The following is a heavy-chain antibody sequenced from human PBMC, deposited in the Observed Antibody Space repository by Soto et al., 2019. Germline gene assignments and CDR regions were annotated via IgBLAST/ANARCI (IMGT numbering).Heavy chain of an antibody. CDR3: ARDSDRLQLVGNYCYAMDG. CDR2: FSPIFPTP. V-gene: IGHV1-69*12. Sequence: QVQLVQSGAEVKKPGSSVTVSCKASGGTFGNSAISWVRQAPGQGLEWMGGFSPIFPTPDYAQKFQGRVTITADESTSTADMELTSFRSEDTAVYYCARDSDRLQLVGNYCYAMDGWGQGTTVTVSS. D-gene: IGHD5-12*01. CDR1: GGTFGNSA. J-gene: IGHJ6*02.